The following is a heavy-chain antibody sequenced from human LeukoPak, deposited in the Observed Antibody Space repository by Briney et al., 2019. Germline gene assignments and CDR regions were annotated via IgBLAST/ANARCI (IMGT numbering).Heavy chain of an antibody. J-gene: IGHJ5*02. CDR1: GYTFTSYA. CDR2: INAGNGNT. D-gene: IGHD2-2*01. CDR3: ARDPRVVPAAIGWFDP. Sequence: ASVKVSCKASGYTFTSYAMHWVRQAPGQRLEWMGWINAGNGNTKYSQKFQGRVTITRDASASTAHMELSSLRSEDTAVYYCARDPRVVPAAIGWFDPWGQGTLVTVSS. V-gene: IGHV1-3*01.